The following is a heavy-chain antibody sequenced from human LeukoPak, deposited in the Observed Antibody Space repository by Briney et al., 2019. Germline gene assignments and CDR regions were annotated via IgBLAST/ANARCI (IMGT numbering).Heavy chain of an antibody. D-gene: IGHD3-9*01. CDR1: GFTFSSYS. Sequence: GGSLRLSCAASGFTFSSYSMNWVRQAPGKGLEWVSYISSSGSTIYYADSVKGRFTISRDNAKNSLYLQMNSLRAEDTAVYYCARESHILTGLDAFDIWGQGTMVTVSS. CDR3: ARESHILTGLDAFDI. CDR2: ISSSGSTI. J-gene: IGHJ3*02. V-gene: IGHV3-48*04.